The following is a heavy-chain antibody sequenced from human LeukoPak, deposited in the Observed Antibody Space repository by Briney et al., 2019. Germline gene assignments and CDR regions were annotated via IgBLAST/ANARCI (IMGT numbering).Heavy chain of an antibody. J-gene: IGHJ4*02. CDR3: ARKLRFLEWPFGY. CDR2: IIPIFGTA. CDR1: GGTFSSYA. D-gene: IGHD3-3*01. V-gene: IGHV1-69*13. Sequence: SVKVSCKASGGTFSSYAISWVRQAPGQGLEWMGGIIPIFGTANYAQKFQGRVTITADESTSTAYMELSSLRSEDTAVYYCARKLRFLEWPFGYWGQGTLVTVSS.